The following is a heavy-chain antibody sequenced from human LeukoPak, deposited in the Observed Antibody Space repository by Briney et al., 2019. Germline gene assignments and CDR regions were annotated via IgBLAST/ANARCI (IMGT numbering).Heavy chain of an antibody. CDR3: ARNSSSWYYFDY. J-gene: IGHJ4*02. V-gene: IGHV3-21*01. CDR1: QFTFGYYT. CDR2: ISSSGRFT. Sequence: GGSLRLSCAASQFTFGYYTMNWVRQAPGKGLEWVSSISSSGRFTHYGDAVKGRFTISRDNAKNSLCLQMNSLRADDTAVYYCARNSSSWYYFDYWGQGTLVTVSS. D-gene: IGHD6-13*01.